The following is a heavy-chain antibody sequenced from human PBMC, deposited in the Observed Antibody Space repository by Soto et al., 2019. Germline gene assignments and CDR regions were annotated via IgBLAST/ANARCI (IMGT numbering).Heavy chain of an antibody. D-gene: IGHD2-15*01. CDR1: GGSISNYY. V-gene: IGHV4-59*01. Sequence: PSETLSLTCTVSGGSISNYYWSWIRQPPGKGPECIGHIYYSGGTRYNPSLKSRVTISVDTSKNQISLRLSSVITADTAVYYCARDTSGYCSGGSCYVFDLWGQGTMVTVSS. CDR3: ARDTSGYCSGGSCYVFDL. J-gene: IGHJ3*01. CDR2: IYYSGGT.